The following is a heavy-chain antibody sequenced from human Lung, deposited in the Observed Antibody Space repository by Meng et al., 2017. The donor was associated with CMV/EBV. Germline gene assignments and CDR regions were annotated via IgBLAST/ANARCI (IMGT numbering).Heavy chain of an antibody. CDR2: IIPIFGTA. CDR3: ARAVDYYYYGMDV. V-gene: IGHV1-69*05. J-gene: IGHJ6*02. CDR1: GGTFSSYA. Sequence: SXXVSXKASGGTFSSYAISWVRQAPGQGLEWMGGIIPIFGTANYAQKFQGRVTITTDESTSTAYMELSSLRSEDTAVYYCARAVDYYYYGMDVGGQGTTVTVSS.